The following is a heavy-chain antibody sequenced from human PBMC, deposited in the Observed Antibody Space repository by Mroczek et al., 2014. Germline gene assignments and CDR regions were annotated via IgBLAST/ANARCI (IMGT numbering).Heavy chain of an antibody. D-gene: IGHD4-23*01. V-gene: IGHV3-23*04. J-gene: IGHJ2*01. CDR1: GFTFSNHA. CDR3: AKYYGGKTGSFWYFDL. Sequence: VQLVESGGGLVQPGGNLRLSCAASGFTFSNHAMSWVRQAPGRGLEWLSAISGSDGTTFYTDSVKGRFTISRDNSKNTLWLQMNSLSVDDTAVYYCAKYYGGKTGSFWYFDLWAVAPGHCLL. CDR2: ISGSDGTT.